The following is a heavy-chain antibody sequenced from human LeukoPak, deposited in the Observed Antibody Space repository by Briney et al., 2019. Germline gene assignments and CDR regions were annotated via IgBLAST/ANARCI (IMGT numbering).Heavy chain of an antibody. D-gene: IGHD2-8*01. CDR1: GYSFTSYW. J-gene: IGHJ4*02. CDR3: ASLARRVYVEYYFDY. V-gene: IGHV5-51*07. Sequence: PGASLKISCKGSGYSFTSYWIGWVHPMPGKGLEWMGIIYPGDSDTSYSPSFQGQVTMSADKSITTAYLQWSSLKASDTAMYYCASLARRVYVEYYFDYWGQGTLVTVSS. CDR2: IYPGDSDT.